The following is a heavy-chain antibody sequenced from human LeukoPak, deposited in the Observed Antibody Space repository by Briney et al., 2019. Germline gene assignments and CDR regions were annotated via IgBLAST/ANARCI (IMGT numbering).Heavy chain of an antibody. V-gene: IGHV4-39*01. CDR3: ARQNYDSSGYYY. D-gene: IGHD3-22*01. Sequence: PSEXXXXXXTXXGGSISSXSYYWGWIRQPPGKGLEWIGSIYYSGSTYYNPARKSRITIKVDTAKNQFSLKLSSVTAADTAVYYCARQNYDSSGYYYWGQGTLVTVSS. J-gene: IGHJ4*02. CDR1: GGSISSXSYY. CDR2: IYYSGST.